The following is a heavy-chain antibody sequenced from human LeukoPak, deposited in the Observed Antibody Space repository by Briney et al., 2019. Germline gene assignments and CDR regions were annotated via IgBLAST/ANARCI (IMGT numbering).Heavy chain of an antibody. D-gene: IGHD4-23*01. CDR2: IIPIFGTA. Sequence: ASVKVSCKASGGTFSSYAISWVRQAPGQGLEWMGGIIPIFGTANYAQKFQGRVTITADESTSTAYMELSSLRSEDTAVYYCARASPHRGGNRALGYYYYMDVWGKGTTVTVSS. CDR1: GGTFSSYA. CDR3: ARASPHRGGNRALGYYYYMDV. J-gene: IGHJ6*03. V-gene: IGHV1-69*13.